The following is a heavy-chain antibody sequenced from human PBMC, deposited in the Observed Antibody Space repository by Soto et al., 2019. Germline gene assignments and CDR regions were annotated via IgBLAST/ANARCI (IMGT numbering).Heavy chain of an antibody. V-gene: IGHV3-23*01. J-gene: IGHJ4*02. Sequence: EVQLLESGGGLVQPGRSLRLSCAASGFTFSNYAMSWVRQAPGQGLDWVSAISGSGGTTYYADSVKGRFTISRDTSKNALCLQMNSLRAEDAAVYYWAKFFVETGSNRGWPWSFHYWGQGTLVTVSS. D-gene: IGHD6-19*01. CDR2: ISGSGGTT. CDR1: GFTFSNYA. CDR3: AKFFVETGSNRGWPWSFHY.